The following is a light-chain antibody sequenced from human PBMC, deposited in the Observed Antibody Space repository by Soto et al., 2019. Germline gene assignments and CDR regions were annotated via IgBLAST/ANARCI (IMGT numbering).Light chain of an antibody. CDR2: WAS. V-gene: IGKV4-1*01. CDR1: QSVLYGSNNKNY. CDR3: QQYNNWPLFT. Sequence: DSLMTHSPDSLAVSLGERATINCKSSQSVLYGSNNKNYLAWYQQKPGQPPKLLIYWASARESGVPDRFSGSGSATDFTLTISSLHSEDFAVYHCQQYNNWPLFTFRPVTNVDIK. J-gene: IGKJ3*01.